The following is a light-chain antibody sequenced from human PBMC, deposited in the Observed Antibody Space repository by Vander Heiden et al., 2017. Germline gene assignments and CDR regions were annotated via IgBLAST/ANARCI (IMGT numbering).Light chain of an antibody. CDR2: DVS. CDR1: SSGVGGYNY. V-gene: IGLV2-14*03. CDR3: SSYTSSSTLV. J-gene: IGLJ3*02. Sequence: QSALPQPASGSGSSGRSITISCTGTSSGVGGYNYVASYQQHPGKAPKLMIDDVSNRPSGVSSRFSGAKSGNTASLTISGLQAEDEADYYCSSYTSSSTLVFGGGTKLTVL.